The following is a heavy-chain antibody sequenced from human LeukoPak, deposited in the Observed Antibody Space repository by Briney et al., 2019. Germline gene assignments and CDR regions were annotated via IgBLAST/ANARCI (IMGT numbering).Heavy chain of an antibody. CDR2: IYPSGST. V-gene: IGHV4-61*02. CDR1: GGSINSGSYF. CDR3: SKGDYSYGFD. J-gene: IGHJ4*02. Sequence: SETLSLTCTVSGGSINSGSYFWSWIRQPAGKGPEWIGRIYPSGSTNYNPSLKSRVTISVDLSKNQFSLKLSSVTAADTAVYYCSKGDYSYGFDWGQGTLVTVSS. D-gene: IGHD5-18*01.